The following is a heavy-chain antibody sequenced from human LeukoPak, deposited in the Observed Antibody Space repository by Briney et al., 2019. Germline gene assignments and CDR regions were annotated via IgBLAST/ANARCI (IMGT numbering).Heavy chain of an antibody. Sequence: PGGSLRLSCAASGFTFSRSAMHWVRQAPGKGLEWVSSISSSSSYIYYADSVKGRFTISRDNAKNSLYLQMNSLRAEDTAVYYCANIMGATTEVTDYWGQGTLVTVSS. CDR3: ANIMGATTEVTDY. D-gene: IGHD1-26*01. J-gene: IGHJ4*02. CDR2: ISSSSSYI. CDR1: GFTFSRSA. V-gene: IGHV3-21*04.